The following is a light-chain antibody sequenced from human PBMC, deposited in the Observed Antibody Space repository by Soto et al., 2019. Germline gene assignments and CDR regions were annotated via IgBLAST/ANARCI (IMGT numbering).Light chain of an antibody. V-gene: IGKV1-5*01. Sequence: DIQMTQSPSTLSASVGDRVTITCRASQSLSNWLAWYQQKPGKAPKHLIYDASNLDSGVPSRFSGSGSGTEFSLTISSLQPDDFETYYFQQYITYPLTFGGGTKVAIK. CDR2: DAS. CDR1: QSLSNW. CDR3: QQYITYPLT. J-gene: IGKJ4*01.